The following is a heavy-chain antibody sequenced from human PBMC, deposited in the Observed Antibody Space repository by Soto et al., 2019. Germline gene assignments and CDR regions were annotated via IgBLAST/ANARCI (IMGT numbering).Heavy chain of an antibody. CDR2: IYYSGIS. D-gene: IGHD3-10*01. J-gene: IGHJ4*02. CDR3: TRAGSGGDYVDY. V-gene: IGHV4-59*01. Sequence: QVQLQESGPGLVKPSETLSLTCTVSGGSISNYYWSWIRQPPGKGLEWIGYIYYSGISNYNPSLKSRVTISVDTSNNQFSLKLSSVTAADTAVYYCTRAGSGGDYVDYWGQGTLVTVSS. CDR1: GGSISNYY.